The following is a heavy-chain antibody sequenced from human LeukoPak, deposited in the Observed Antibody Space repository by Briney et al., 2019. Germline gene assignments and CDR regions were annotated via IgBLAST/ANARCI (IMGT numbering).Heavy chain of an antibody. V-gene: IGHV3-13*04. CDR3: ARYSSGWSFDY. D-gene: IGHD6-19*01. J-gene: IGHJ4*02. CDR2: IGTAGDT. CDR1: GFTFSSYD. Sequence: GGSLRLSCAASGFTFSSYDMHWVRQATGKGLEWVSAIGTAGDTYYPGSVKGRFTISRENAKNSLYLQMNSLRAGDTAVYYCARYSSGWSFDYWGQGTLVTVSS.